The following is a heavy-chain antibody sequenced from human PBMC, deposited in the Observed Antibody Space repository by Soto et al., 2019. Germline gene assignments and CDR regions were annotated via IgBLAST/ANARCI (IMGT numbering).Heavy chain of an antibody. CDR3: AIGFTDCSGGSCYSSWFDP. V-gene: IGHV4-39*01. CDR1: GGSISSSSYY. D-gene: IGHD2-15*01. Sequence: QLQLQESGPGLVKPSETLSLTCTVSGGSISSSSYYWGWIRQPPGKGLEWIGSIYYSGSTYYNPSLKSRVTIPVDTSKNQFSLKLSSVTAADTAVYYCAIGFTDCSGGSCYSSWFDPWGQGTLVTVSS. J-gene: IGHJ5*02. CDR2: IYYSGST.